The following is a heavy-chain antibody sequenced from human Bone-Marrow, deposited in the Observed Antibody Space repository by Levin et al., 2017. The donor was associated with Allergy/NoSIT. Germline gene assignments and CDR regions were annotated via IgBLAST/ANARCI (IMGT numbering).Heavy chain of an antibody. V-gene: IGHV4-61*01. CDR1: GGSVRSNNYY. CDR2: ISDRGST. J-gene: IGHJ4*02. D-gene: IGHD2-15*01. CDR3: ASGSGGSPYYFDS. Sequence: GSLRLSCTVSGGSVRSNNYYWSWIRQPPGKGLEWIGYISDRGSTNDSPSLRSRVTISIDTSKNQFSLKLSSVTTADTAVYYCASGSGGSPYYFDSWGQGSLVTVSS.